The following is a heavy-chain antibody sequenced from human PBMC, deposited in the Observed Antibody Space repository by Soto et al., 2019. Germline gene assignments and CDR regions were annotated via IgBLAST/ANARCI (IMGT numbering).Heavy chain of an antibody. CDR2: IYWDDDK. Sequence: QITLKESGPTLVKPTQTLTLTCTFSGFSLSTSGVGVGWIRQPPGKALEWLALIYWDDDKRYSPSLKSRLTIXKXHSKNQVVLTMTNMDPVDTATYYCAHRLHYPNTFDYWGQGTLVIVSS. J-gene: IGHJ4*02. CDR1: GFSLSTSGVG. D-gene: IGHD1-26*01. V-gene: IGHV2-5*02. CDR3: AHRLHYPNTFDY.